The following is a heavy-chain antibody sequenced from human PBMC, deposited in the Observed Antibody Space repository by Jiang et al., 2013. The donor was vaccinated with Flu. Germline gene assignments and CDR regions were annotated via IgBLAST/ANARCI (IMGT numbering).Heavy chain of an antibody. Sequence: GAEVKKPGASVKVSCKASGYTFTSYGISWVRQAPGQGLEWMGWISAYNGNTNYAQKLQGRVTMTTDTSTSTAYMELRSLRSDDTAVYYCARDSYYPYYYDSSGYYLPYYYYGMDVWGQGTTVTVSS. D-gene: IGHD3-22*01. CDR1: GYTFTSYG. CDR2: ISAYNGNT. V-gene: IGHV1-18*01. CDR3: ARDSYYPYYYDSSGYYLPYYYYGMDV. J-gene: IGHJ6*02.